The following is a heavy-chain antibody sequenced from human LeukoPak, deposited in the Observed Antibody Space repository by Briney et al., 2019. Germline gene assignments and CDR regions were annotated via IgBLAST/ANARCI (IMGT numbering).Heavy chain of an antibody. Sequence: SVKVSCKASGGTFSSYAISWVRQAPGQGLEWMGGIIPIFGTANYAQKFQGRVTITTDESTSTAYMELSSLRSEDAAVYYCARVSPASNYDFWSGYSLGYYYYYMDVWGKGTTVTVSS. D-gene: IGHD3-3*01. CDR1: GGTFSSYA. V-gene: IGHV1-69*05. CDR2: IIPIFGTA. CDR3: ARVSPASNYDFWSGYSLGYYYYYMDV. J-gene: IGHJ6*03.